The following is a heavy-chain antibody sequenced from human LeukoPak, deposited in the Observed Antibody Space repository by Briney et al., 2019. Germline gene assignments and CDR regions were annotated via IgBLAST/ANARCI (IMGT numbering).Heavy chain of an antibody. Sequence: ASVKVSCKASGYTFTDYYIYWVRQAPGQGLECMGWINPKSGASTYVQKFHGRVTLTRDTSISTAYMELRTLRCNDTSIYYCARDVETGSWSQGTLVTVSS. CDR1: GYTFTDYY. J-gene: IGHJ5*02. D-gene: IGHD2-21*02. V-gene: IGHV1-2*02. CDR2: INPKSGAS. CDR3: ARDVETGS.